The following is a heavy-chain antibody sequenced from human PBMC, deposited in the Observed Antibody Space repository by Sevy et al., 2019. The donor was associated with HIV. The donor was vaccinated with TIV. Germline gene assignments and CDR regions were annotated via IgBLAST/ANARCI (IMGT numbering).Heavy chain of an antibody. Sequence: ETLSLTCAVSGGSFSGYYWSWIRQPPGKGLEWIGSIYYSGRTYYNPSLKSRVTISVDTSKNQFSLKLSSVTAADTAVYYCARHLRSYDFDYWGQGTLVTVSS. D-gene: IGHD1-26*01. J-gene: IGHJ4*02. CDR1: GGSFSGYY. CDR3: ARHLRSYDFDY. CDR2: IYYSGRT. V-gene: IGHV4-39*01.